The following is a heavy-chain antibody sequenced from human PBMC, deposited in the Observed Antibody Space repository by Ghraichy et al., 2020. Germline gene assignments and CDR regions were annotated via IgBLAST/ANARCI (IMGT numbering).Heavy chain of an antibody. CDR2: MNPNSGNT. V-gene: IGHV1-8*01. Sequence: ASVKVSCKASGYTFTSYDINWVRQATGQGLEWMGWMNPNSGNTDYAQKFQGRVTMTRNTSISTAYMELSSLRSEDTAVYYCASAPGGGGYYYGRDVWGQGTTVTVSS. CDR1: GYTFTSYD. D-gene: IGHD3-16*01. J-gene: IGHJ6*02. CDR3: ASAPGGGGYYYGRDV.